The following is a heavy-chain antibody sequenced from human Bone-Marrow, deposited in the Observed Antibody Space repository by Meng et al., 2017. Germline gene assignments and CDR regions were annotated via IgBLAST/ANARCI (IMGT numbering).Heavy chain of an antibody. D-gene: IGHD3-22*01. J-gene: IGHJ2*01. V-gene: IGHV4-31*01. CDR3: ARGPSYYYDSQGDWYFDL. Sequence: QGQAPGSGPGPGKPSQPLSLTCPVSGGSISSGGYYWSWIRQHPGKGLEWIGYIYYSGSTYYNPSLKSLVTISVDTSKNQFSLKLSSVTAADTAVYYCARGPSYYYDSQGDWYFDLWGRGTLVTVSS. CDR2: IYYSGST. CDR1: GGSISSGGYY.